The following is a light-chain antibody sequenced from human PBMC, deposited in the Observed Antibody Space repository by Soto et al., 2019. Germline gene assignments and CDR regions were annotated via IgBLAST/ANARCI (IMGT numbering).Light chain of an antibody. J-gene: IGLJ2*01. CDR3: QSYDSSLSGSV. Sequence: QSVLTQPPSVSGAPGHRVTISCTGSSSNIGAGYDVHWYQQLPGTAPKLLIYGNTNRPSGVPDRFSGSKSGTSASLAITGLQAEDEADYYCQSYDSSLSGSVFGRGTKVTVL. CDR1: SSNIGAGYD. CDR2: GNT. V-gene: IGLV1-40*01.